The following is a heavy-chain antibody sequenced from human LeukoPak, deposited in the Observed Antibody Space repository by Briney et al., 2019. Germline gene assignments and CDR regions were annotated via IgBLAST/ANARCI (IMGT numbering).Heavy chain of an antibody. J-gene: IGHJ4*02. D-gene: IGHD3-22*01. Sequence: ASVKVSCKASGYTFTDYYMHWVRQVPGQELEGVGWMNPNSGGTNYAQKFQGRVTMTGDTSITTAYMELSRLRFDDTAVYYCARADSGGSAFEYWGQGTLVTVSS. CDR1: GYTFTDYY. CDR2: MNPNSGGT. CDR3: ARADSGGSAFEY. V-gene: IGHV1-2*02.